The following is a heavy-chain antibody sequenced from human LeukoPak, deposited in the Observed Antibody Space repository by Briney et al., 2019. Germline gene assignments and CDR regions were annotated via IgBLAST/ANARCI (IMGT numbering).Heavy chain of an antibody. CDR1: GFTFSSYE. Sequence: GGSLRLSCAASGFTFSSYEMNWVRQAQGKGLEWVSYIRSSGSTIYYADSVKGRFTISRDNAKNSLYLQMNSLIAEDTAVYYCAELGITMIGGVWGKGTTVTISS. CDR3: AELGITMIGGV. J-gene: IGHJ6*04. D-gene: IGHD3-10*02. CDR2: IRSSGSTI. V-gene: IGHV3-48*03.